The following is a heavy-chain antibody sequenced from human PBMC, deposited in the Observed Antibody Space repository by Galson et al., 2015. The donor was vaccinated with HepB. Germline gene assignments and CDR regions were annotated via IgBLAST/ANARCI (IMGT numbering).Heavy chain of an antibody. CDR1: GFRFNNYA. D-gene: IGHD3-3*01. CDR3: AKDPYYASNGYYSFDF. V-gene: IGHV3-23*01. CDR2: MSGSGGST. J-gene: IGHJ4*02. Sequence: SLRLSCAASGFRFNNYAMSWVRQAPGKGLEWVSGMSGSGGSTYYADSVKGRFTISRDNSKNTLWLLMSSLRAEDTAVYYCAKDPYYASNGYYSFDFWGQGTRVTVSS.